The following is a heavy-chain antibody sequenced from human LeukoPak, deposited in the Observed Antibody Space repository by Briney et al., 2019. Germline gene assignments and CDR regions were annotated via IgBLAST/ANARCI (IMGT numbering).Heavy chain of an antibody. J-gene: IGHJ4*02. CDR2: IIPIFGTA. CDR1: GGTFSSYA. CDR3: ASAYSRSAPPSY. V-gene: IGHV1-69*13. D-gene: IGHD6-6*01. Sequence: GASVKVSCKASGGTFSSYAISWVRQAPGQGLEWMGGIIPIFGTANYAQKFQGRVTITADESTSTAYMELSSLRSEDTAVYYCASAYSRSAPPSYWGQGTLVTVSS.